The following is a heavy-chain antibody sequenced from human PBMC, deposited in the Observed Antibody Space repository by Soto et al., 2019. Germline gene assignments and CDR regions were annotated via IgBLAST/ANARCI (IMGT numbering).Heavy chain of an antibody. V-gene: IGHV3-21*01. CDR1: GFTFSSSS. D-gene: IGHD4-17*01. J-gene: IGHJ3*02. Sequence: EVQLVESGGGLVKPGGSLRLSCAASGFTFSSSSMNWVRQAPGEGLEWVSSITTYSTSIYYADSVTGRCTISIDNAKNSLFQQMNSLRAEDKAVYYWARGAGDYIPDAANIWGQGTMVTVSS. CDR2: ITTYSTSI. CDR3: ARGAGDYIPDAANI.